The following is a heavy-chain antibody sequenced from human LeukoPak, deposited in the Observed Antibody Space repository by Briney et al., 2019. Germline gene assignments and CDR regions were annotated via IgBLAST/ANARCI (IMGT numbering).Heavy chain of an antibody. D-gene: IGHD3/OR15-3a*01. CDR1: GFTFDDYA. J-gene: IGHJ3*02. Sequence: GGSLRLSCAASGFTFDDYAMHWVRQAPGKGLEWVSGISWNSGSIGYADSVKGRFTISRDNSKNTLYLQMNSLRAEDTAVYYCAKSPMDAAFDIWGQGTMVTVSS. CDR3: AKSPMDAAFDI. V-gene: IGHV3-9*01. CDR2: ISWNSGSI.